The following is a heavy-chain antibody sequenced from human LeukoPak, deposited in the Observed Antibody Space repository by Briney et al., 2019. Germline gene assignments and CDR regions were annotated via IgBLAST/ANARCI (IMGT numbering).Heavy chain of an antibody. CDR3: ARGDLKSGSN. D-gene: IGHD3-3*01. V-gene: IGHV4-34*01. CDR2: INHSGST. Sequence: SEALSLTCAVYGGSFSGYYWSWIRQPPGKGLEWIGEINHSGSTNYNPSLKSRVTISVDTSKNQFSLKLSSVTAADTAVYYCARGDLKSGSNWGQGALVTVSS. J-gene: IGHJ4*02. CDR1: GGSFSGYY.